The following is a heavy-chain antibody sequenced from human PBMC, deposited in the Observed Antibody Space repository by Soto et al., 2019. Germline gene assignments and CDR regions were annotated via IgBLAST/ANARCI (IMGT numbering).Heavy chain of an antibody. Sequence: QVQLQQWGAGLLKPSETLSLTCAVYGGSFSGYYWSWFRQPPGKGLEWIGEINPSGSTKYNQSLQCRVTISVATSKNQLSQTLSSVIAADTAVYYCARLRVASTRTKDYWGQGTLVTVSS. V-gene: IGHV4-34*01. D-gene: IGHD6-19*01. CDR2: INPSGST. CDR3: ARLRVASTRTKDY. J-gene: IGHJ4*02. CDR1: GGSFSGYY.